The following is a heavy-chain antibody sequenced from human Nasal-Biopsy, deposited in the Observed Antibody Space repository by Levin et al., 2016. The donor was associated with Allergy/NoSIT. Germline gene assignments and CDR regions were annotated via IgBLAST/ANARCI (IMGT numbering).Heavy chain of an antibody. CDR2: INHSGST. Sequence: SETLSLTCAVYGDSLSGYYWSWIRQPPGKGLEWIGEINHSGSTNYNPSLKSRVTISLDTSKNQFSLKLSSVTAADTAVYYCASQAPSGVGNIYYYMHVWGKGTTVTVSS. V-gene: IGHV4-34*01. CDR1: GDSLSGYY. CDR3: ASQAPSGVGNIYYYMHV. J-gene: IGHJ6*03. D-gene: IGHD6-13*01.